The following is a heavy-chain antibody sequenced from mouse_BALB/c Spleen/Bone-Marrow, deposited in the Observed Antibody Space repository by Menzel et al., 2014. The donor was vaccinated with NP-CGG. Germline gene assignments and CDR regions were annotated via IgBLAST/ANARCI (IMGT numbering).Heavy chain of an antibody. CDR2: INPYNGAT. J-gene: IGHJ1*01. CDR1: GYSFTGYY. V-gene: IGHV1-26*01. D-gene: IGHD1-1*01. CDR3: ARRNYGSSYWYFDV. Sequence: EVKVVESGPEPVKPGASVKISCKASGYSFTGYYMHWVKQSHVKSLEWIGRINPYNGATSYNQNFKDKASLTVDKSSSTAYMELHSLTSEDSAVYYCARRNYGSSYWYFDVWGAGTTVTVSS.